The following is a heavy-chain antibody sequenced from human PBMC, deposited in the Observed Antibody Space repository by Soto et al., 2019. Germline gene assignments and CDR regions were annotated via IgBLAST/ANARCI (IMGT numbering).Heavy chain of an antibody. CDR3: ARAPNYYDSSGLNAFDI. D-gene: IGHD3-22*01. Sequence: GGSLRLSCAASGFTFNNYAMTWVRQAPGKGLDWVSAIGDSGSWTYFAASVKGRFTISRDNSNNALYLQMNSLRVEDTAVYYCARAPNYYDSSGLNAFDIWGQGTMVTVSS. CDR1: GFTFNNYA. V-gene: IGHV3-23*01. J-gene: IGHJ3*02. CDR2: IGDSGSWT.